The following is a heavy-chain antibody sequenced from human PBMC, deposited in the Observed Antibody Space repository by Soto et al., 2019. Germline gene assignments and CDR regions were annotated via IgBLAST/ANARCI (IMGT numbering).Heavy chain of an antibody. D-gene: IGHD4-17*01. J-gene: IGHJ5*02. CDR2: IHYSGSI. Sequence: HVQLLESGPGLVKPSQTLSLTCTVSGGSISTGDYFWSWIRQLPGKGLEWIGYIHYSGSIYYNPSLTSRVATSVDTSKNQFSLKLSSVTAADTAVYYCARGGEYGAYHWFDPWGQGTLVTVSS. V-gene: IGHV4-30-4*01. CDR3: ARGGEYGAYHWFDP. CDR1: GGSISTGDYF.